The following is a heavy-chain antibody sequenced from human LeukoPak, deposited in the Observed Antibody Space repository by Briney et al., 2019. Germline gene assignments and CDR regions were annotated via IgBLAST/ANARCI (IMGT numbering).Heavy chain of an antibody. Sequence: QPGRSLRLSCAASGFTVSSYAMQWVRQAPGKGLEWVAVISYDGSNKYYAHSVKGRFTISRDNSKNTLYLQMNSLRAEDTAVYYCARDRDSSGYSPNWLDRWGQGTLVTVSS. V-gene: IGHV3-30*04. CDR1: GFTVSSYA. CDR3: ARDRDSSGYSPNWLDR. D-gene: IGHD3-22*01. J-gene: IGHJ5*02. CDR2: ISYDGSNK.